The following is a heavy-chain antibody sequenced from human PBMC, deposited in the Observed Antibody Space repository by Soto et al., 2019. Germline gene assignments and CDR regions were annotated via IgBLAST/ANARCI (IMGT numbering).Heavy chain of an antibody. CDR1: GFTFSDYA. Sequence: GGSRRLSCAASGFTFSDYAMHWVRQAPGKGLEWVSGISWNSGSIGYADSVKGRFTISRDNAKNSLYLQMNSMRAEDTAVYYCAKGQYYYDSSGYYYVYYFDYWGQRTLVPVSS. CDR3: AKGQYYYDSSGYYYVYYFDY. D-gene: IGHD3-22*01. V-gene: IGHV3-9*01. CDR2: ISWNSGSI. J-gene: IGHJ4*02.